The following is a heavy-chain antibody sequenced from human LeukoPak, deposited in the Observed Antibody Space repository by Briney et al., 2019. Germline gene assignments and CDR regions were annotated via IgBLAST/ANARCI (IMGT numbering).Heavy chain of an antibody. D-gene: IGHD6-19*01. CDR2: IYHSGST. CDR1: GGSISSGGYS. V-gene: IGHV4-30-2*01. CDR3: ASRHPRIAVAGDY. J-gene: IGHJ4*01. Sequence: SETLSLTCAVSGGSISSGGYSWSWIRQPPGKGLEWIGYIYHSGSTYYNPSLKSRVTISVDRSKNQFSLKLSSVTAADTAVYYCASRHPRIAVAGDYWGQGTLVTVSS.